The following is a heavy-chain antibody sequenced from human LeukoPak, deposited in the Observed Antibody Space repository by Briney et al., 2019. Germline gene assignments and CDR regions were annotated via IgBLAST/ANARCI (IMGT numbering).Heavy chain of an antibody. CDR2: LKSKTDGGTT. Sequence: PGGSLRLSCGASGFTLSNAWMTWVREAPGEGLEWVGRLKSKTDGGTTDYAASVKGRFTISKDDSENTVYLQMNSLNTKDTGVYYCTRYYGPGNYYPEIWGQGTLVTVSS. J-gene: IGHJ4*02. D-gene: IGHD3-10*01. CDR1: GFTLSNAW. V-gene: IGHV3-15*01. CDR3: TRYYGPGNYYPEI.